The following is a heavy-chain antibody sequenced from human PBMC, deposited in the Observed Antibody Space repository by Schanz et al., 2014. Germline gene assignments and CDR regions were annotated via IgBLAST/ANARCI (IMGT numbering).Heavy chain of an antibody. CDR1: GFTFSSYA. J-gene: IGHJ3*01. D-gene: IGHD1-1*01. CDR3: VRDAGRDGYNLAFDV. Sequence: EVRLVESGGGLVQPGGSLRLSCAASGFTFSSYAMTWVRQAPGKGLECVSVLYTGGSTFYAESVRGRFFISRDSSKNTLFLHMNSLRAEDTAVYYCVRDAGRDGYNLAFDVWGQGTLVTVSS. CDR2: LYTGGST. V-gene: IGHV3-66*01.